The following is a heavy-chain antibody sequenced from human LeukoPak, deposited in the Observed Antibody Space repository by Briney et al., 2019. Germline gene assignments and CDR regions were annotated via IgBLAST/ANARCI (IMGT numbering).Heavy chain of an antibody. CDR3: ARDDKAAAGLMGY. CDR1: GFTFSANA. CDR2: IYDGGSNT. J-gene: IGHJ4*02. D-gene: IGHD6-13*01. V-gene: IGHV3-23*01. Sequence: GSLRLSCGASGFTFSANALSWVRQAPGKGLEWVSTIYDGGSNTNYADSVKGRFTISRDNAKNSLYLQMNSLRAEDTAVYYCARDDKAAAGLMGYWGQGTLVTVSS.